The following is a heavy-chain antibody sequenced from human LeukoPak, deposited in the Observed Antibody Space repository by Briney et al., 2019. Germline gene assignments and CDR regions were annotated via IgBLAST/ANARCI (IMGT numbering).Heavy chain of an antibody. Sequence: PGGSLRLSCAASGFTFSSYAMSWVRQAPGKGLEWVSAISGSGGSTYYANSVKGRFTISRDNSKNTLYLQMNSLRAEDTAVYYCAKDSLEGYSGYDFFWDTFDYWSQGTLVTVSS. D-gene: IGHD5-12*01. J-gene: IGHJ4*02. CDR3: AKDSLEGYSGYDFFWDTFDY. V-gene: IGHV3-23*01. CDR1: GFTFSSYA. CDR2: ISGSGGST.